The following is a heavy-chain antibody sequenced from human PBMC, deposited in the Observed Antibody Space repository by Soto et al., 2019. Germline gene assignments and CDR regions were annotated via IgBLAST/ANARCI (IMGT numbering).Heavy chain of an antibody. CDR1: GGSVSSSSYY. CDR3: ARVADFWSGYYPDY. V-gene: IGHV4-39*07. CDR2: VYYSGST. J-gene: IGHJ4*02. Sequence: KTSETLSLTCTVSGGSVSSSSYYWGWVRQPPGKGLEWIGSVYYSGSTYYNPSLESRVTISVDTSKNQFSLKLSSVTAADTAVYYCARVADFWSGYYPDYWGQGTLVTVSS. D-gene: IGHD3-3*01.